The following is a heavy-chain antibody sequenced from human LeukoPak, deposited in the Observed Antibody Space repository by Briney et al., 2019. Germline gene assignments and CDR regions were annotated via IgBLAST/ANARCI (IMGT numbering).Heavy chain of an antibody. V-gene: IGHV4-31*03. CDR2: IYHSGST. J-gene: IGHJ6*04. D-gene: IGHD2-2*01. Sequence: SQTLSLTSTVSGGSISSGGYYWSWIRQHPGKGLEWIGYIYHSGSTYYNPSLKSRVTISVDTSKNQFTLKLSSVTAADTAVYYCARRPTYCSSTSCYLYYYGMDVWGKGTTVTVSS. CDR1: GGSISSGGYY. CDR3: ARRPTYCSSTSCYLYYYGMDV.